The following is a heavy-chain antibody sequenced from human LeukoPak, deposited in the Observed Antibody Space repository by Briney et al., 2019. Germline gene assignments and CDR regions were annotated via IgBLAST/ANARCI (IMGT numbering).Heavy chain of an antibody. J-gene: IGHJ4*02. CDR1: GYTLTELS. CDR3: ATDRHYYDSSGYSFDY. CDR2: FDPEDGET. V-gene: IGHV1-24*01. Sequence: GSVKVSCKVSGYTLTELSMHWVRQAPGKGLEWMGGFDPEDGETIYAQKFQGRVTMTEDTSTDTAYMELSSLRSEDTAVYYCATDRHYYDSSGYSFDYWGQGTLVTVSS. D-gene: IGHD3-22*01.